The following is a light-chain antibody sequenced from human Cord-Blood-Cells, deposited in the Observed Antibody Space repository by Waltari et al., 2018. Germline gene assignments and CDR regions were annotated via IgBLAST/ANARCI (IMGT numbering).Light chain of an antibody. CDR2: GAS. V-gene: IGKV3-15*01. CDR1: QSVSSN. J-gene: IGKJ5*01. CDR3: QQYNNWPPPIT. Sequence: EIVMTQSPATLSVSPGERATLSCRASQSVSSNLAWYQQKPGQAPRRLIYGASTRATGIPARCSGSGSGTEFTLTISSLQSEDFAVYYCQQYNNWPPPITFGQGTRLEIK.